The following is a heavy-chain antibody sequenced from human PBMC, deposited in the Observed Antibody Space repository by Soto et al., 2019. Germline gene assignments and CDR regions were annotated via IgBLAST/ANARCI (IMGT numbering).Heavy chain of an antibody. CDR2: INHRGDT. V-gene: IGHV4-34*01. CDR1: RGSFSAYY. D-gene: IGHD4-17*01. Sequence: SETLSLTCGVSRGSFSAYYWTWIRQPPGKGLEWIAEINHRGDTTYNPSLRSRVTISVDTSRNHFFLWLNSVTVADSAIYYCASNTVTPVDAMDVWGQGTTVTVSS. J-gene: IGHJ6*02. CDR3: ASNTVTPVDAMDV.